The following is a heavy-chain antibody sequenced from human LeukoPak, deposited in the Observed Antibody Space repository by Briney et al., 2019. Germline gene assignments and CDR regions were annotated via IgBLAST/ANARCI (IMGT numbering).Heavy chain of an antibody. CDR3: ARSVDSVGFVN. CDR2: IYYSGST. CDR1: GGSISSYY. Sequence: PSETLCLTCTVSGGSISSYYWSWIRQPPGKGLEWIGYIYYSGSTNYNPSLKSRVTISVDMSKNQFSLKLSSVTAADTAVYYCARSVDSVGFVNWGQGTLVTVSS. J-gene: IGHJ4*02. D-gene: IGHD2/OR15-2a*01. V-gene: IGHV4-59*01.